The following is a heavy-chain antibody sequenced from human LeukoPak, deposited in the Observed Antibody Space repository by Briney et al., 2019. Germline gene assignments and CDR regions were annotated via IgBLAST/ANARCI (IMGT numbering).Heavy chain of an antibody. V-gene: IGHV1-46*01. D-gene: IGHD3-10*01. J-gene: IGHJ4*02. CDR2: INPSGGST. Sequence: ASVKVSCKASGYTFTSYYMHWVRQAPRQGLEWMGIINPSGGSTSYAQKFQGRVTMTRDTSTSTVYMELNSLRAEDTAVYYCARGSRNSGSTHDFDYWGQGTLVTVSS. CDR1: GYTFTSYY. CDR3: ARGSRNSGSTHDFDY.